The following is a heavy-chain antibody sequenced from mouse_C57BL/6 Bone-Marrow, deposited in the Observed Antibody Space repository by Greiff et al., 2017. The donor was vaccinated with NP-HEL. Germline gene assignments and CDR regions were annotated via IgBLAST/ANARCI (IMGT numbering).Heavy chain of an antibody. D-gene: IGHD1-1*01. V-gene: IGHV1-81*01. Sequence: VQLQESGAELARPGASVKLSCKASGYTFTSYGISWVKQRTGQGLEWIGEIYPRSGNTYYNEKFKGKATLTADKSSSTAYMELRSLTSEDSAVYFCARDYGSSYVAWFAYWGQGTLVTVSA. CDR1: GYTFTSYG. CDR3: ARDYGSSYVAWFAY. J-gene: IGHJ3*01. CDR2: IYPRSGNT.